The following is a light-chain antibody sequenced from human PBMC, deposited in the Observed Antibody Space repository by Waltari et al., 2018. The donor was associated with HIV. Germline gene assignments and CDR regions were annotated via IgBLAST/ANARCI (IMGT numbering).Light chain of an antibody. CDR1: SGSIASNY. V-gene: IGLV6-57*02. Sequence: NFMLTQPHSVSESPGKTVTISCTGSSGSIASNYVQWYQQRPGSAPTTVIYEHNQIPSGVPDRFSGSIDSSSNSASLTISGLKTEDEADYCCQSYDSITWVFGGGTKLTVL. CDR3: QSYDSITWV. J-gene: IGLJ3*02. CDR2: EHN.